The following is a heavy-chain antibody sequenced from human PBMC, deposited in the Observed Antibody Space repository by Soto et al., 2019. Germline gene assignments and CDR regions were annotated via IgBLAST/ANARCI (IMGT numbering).Heavy chain of an antibody. CDR2: IIPILGTA. J-gene: IGHJ4*02. V-gene: IGHV1-69*13. Sequence: SVKVSCKASGGTFSSYAISWVRQAPGQGLEWMGGIIPILGTANYAQKFQGRVTITADESTSTAYMELSSLRSEDTAVYYCARDRSYCGGDCYSRSGPFDYWGQGTLVTVSS. D-gene: IGHD2-21*02. CDR3: ARDRSYCGGDCYSRSGPFDY. CDR1: GGTFSSYA.